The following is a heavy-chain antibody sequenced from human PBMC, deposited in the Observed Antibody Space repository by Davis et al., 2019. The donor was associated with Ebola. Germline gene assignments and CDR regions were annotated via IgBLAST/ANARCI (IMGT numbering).Heavy chain of an antibody. CDR3: ARGPYNGGWFYFDL. V-gene: IGHV1-3*01. CDR1: GFTFSMYA. J-gene: IGHJ4*02. D-gene: IGHD2-8*01. Sequence: ASVKVSCKSSGFTFSMYAIHWLRQAPGQRLEWMGWSGNGNTKYSQKFQDRVTITWDPSASTSYMEVTSLRSEDAAVYYCARGPYNGGWFYFDLWGQGTLVTVSS. CDR2: SGNGNT.